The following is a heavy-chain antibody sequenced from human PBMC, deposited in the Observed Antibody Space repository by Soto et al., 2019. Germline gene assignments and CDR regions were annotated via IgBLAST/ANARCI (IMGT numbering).Heavy chain of an antibody. CDR3: ARDPSPDSSGWYYFDY. V-gene: IGHV3-48*02. J-gene: IGHJ4*02. D-gene: IGHD6-19*01. CDR1: GFTFSTYN. Sequence: EVQLVESGGGLVQPGGSLRLSCVASGFTFSTYNMNWVRQAPGKGLEWVSYISRSGTTVYYADSVKGRFTISRDNARNSLYLQMNSLRDEDTALYYCARDPSPDSSGWYYFDYWGQGTVVTVSS. CDR2: ISRSGTTV.